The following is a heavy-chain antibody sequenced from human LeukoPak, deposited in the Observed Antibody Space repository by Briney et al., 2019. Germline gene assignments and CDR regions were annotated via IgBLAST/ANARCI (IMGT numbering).Heavy chain of an antibody. D-gene: IGHD1-26*01. CDR2: ISSSGSSI. V-gene: IGHV3-21*01. CDR1: GFIFSSHW. CDR3: ARWLVGALKPGAFDV. Sequence: RTGGSLRLSCTASGFIFSSHWMTWVRQAPGKGLEWVSSISSSGSSIYYADSVKGRFTISRDNVKNSLFLQMNSLRAEDTAVYYCARWLVGALKPGAFDVWGQGTMVTVSS. J-gene: IGHJ3*01.